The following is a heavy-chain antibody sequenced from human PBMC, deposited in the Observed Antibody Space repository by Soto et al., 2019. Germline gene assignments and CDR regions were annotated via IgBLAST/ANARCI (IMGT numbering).Heavy chain of an antibody. CDR3: ARHPTYVRGYGMDV. D-gene: IGHD3-16*01. V-gene: IGHV5-51*01. J-gene: IGHJ6*02. Sequence: GESLKSSGKGSGCIFTSYSIGWVRQMPGKGLHWLGIIYPGDSDTRYSPSFQGQVTISAAKSISTAYLQWSSLKASDTAMYYCARHPTYVRGYGMDVWGQGTTVTVSS. CDR1: GCIFTSYS. CDR2: IYPGDSDT.